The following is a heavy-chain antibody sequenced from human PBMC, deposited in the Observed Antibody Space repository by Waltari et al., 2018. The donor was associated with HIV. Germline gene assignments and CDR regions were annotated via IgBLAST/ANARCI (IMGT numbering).Heavy chain of an antibody. V-gene: IGHV5-51*01. Sequence: EVQLVQSGAEVKKPGESLKITCKVSGYRFSSYWIAWVREMPGKGREYMAINQPGDSDARYSPSFHGQVTISVDKSTSIAYLQWSRLRASDTAIYYCARQGGGAVMIPGYFDHWGQGTPVTVSS. D-gene: IGHD3-16*01. CDR2: NQPGDSDA. CDR1: GYRFSSYW. CDR3: ARQGGGAVMIPGYFDH. J-gene: IGHJ4*02.